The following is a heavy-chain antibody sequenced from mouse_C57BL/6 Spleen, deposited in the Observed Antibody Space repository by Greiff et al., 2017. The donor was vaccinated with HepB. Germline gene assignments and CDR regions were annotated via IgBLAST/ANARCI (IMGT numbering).Heavy chain of an antibody. J-gene: IGHJ2*01. D-gene: IGHD3-2*02. Sequence: QVQLQQSGAELARPGASVKLSCKASGYTFTSYGISWVKQRTGQGLEWIGEIYPRSGNTYYNEKFKGKATLTADKSSSTAYMELRSLTSEDSAVYFCARGADSSGYDYWGQGTTLTVSS. CDR2: IYPRSGNT. CDR3: ARGADSSGYDY. CDR1: GYTFTSYG. V-gene: IGHV1-81*01.